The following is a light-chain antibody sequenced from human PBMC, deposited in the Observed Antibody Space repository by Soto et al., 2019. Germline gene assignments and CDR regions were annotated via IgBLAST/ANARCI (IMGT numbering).Light chain of an antibody. V-gene: IGKV3-20*01. J-gene: IGKJ1*01. CDR1: RSVSSNY. CDR2: GAS. Sequence: EIVLTQSPGTLSLSPGERATLSCRASRSVSSNYLAWYQQKPGQAPRLLIYGASSRATGIPDRFRGSGSGTDFTLTISSLQSEDFAVYYCQQYNYWPRTFGQGTKVDIK. CDR3: QQYNYWPRT.